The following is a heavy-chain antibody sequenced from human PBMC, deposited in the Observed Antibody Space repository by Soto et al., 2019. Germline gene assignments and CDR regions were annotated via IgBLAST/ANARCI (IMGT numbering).Heavy chain of an antibody. CDR2: ISGSGGST. J-gene: IGHJ4*02. V-gene: IGHV3-23*01. D-gene: IGHD4-17*01. Sequence: PGGSLRLSCAASGFTFGIYAMSWVRQAPGKGLEWVSGISGSGGSTFYADSVKGRFTISRDNSKNTLFLQMSSLRAEDTAVYYCAKTRPSVEKTGDYVQNWGQGTLVTVS. CDR1: GFTFGIYA. CDR3: AKTRPSVEKTGDYVQN.